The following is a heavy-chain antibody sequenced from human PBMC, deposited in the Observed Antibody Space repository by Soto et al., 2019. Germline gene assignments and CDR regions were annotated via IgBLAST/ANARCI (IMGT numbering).Heavy chain of an antibody. CDR3: AKDCSSGGSCYSHY. CDR2: ISYDGSNK. J-gene: IGHJ4*02. V-gene: IGHV3-30*18. Sequence: PVGSLRLSCAASGFTFSSYGMHWVRQAPGKGLEWVAVISYDGSNKYYADSVKGRFTISRDNSKNTLYLQMNSLRAEDTAVYYCAKDCSSGGSCYSHYWGQGTLVTVSS. D-gene: IGHD2-15*01. CDR1: GFTFSSYG.